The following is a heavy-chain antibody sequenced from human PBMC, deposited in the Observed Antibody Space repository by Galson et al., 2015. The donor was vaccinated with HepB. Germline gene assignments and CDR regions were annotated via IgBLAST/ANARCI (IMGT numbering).Heavy chain of an antibody. V-gene: IGHV3-72*01. CDR2: SRNKANSYTT. CDR1: GFTFSSYR. Sequence: LRLSCAASGFTFSSYRMAWVRQAPGKGLEWVARSRNKANSYTTEYAASVKGRFAISRDDSKNSLYLQMNSLKTEDTAVYHCTRADSSGYSNYWGQGTLVTVSS. CDR3: TRADSSGYSNY. J-gene: IGHJ4*02. D-gene: IGHD3-22*01.